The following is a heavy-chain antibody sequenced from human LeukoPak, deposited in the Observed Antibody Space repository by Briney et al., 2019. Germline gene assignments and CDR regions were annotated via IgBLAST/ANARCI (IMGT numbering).Heavy chain of an antibody. V-gene: IGHV3-23*01. D-gene: IGHD2-2*01. CDR1: GFTFSSYA. CDR3: AKGRYQLPCNGCGP. CDR2: IRCSGGST. Sequence: GGSLRLSCAASGFTFSSYAMSWVRQAPGKGLEWASAIRCSGGSTYYADSVKGRFTISRDNSKNTLYLQMNSLRAEDTAVYYCAKGRYQLPCNGCGPWGQGTLVTVSS. J-gene: IGHJ5*02.